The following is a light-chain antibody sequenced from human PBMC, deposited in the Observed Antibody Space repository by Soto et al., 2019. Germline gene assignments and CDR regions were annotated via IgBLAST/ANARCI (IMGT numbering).Light chain of an antibody. V-gene: IGKV3-15*01. J-gene: IGKJ1*01. CDR2: AAS. CDR3: QQYADWPKT. CDR1: QNVANY. Sequence: EIVLTQSPATLSLSPSARXCPXCRASQNVANYLDWYQQKPGQAPRLLIYAASTRAAGVPARFSGSGSGTEFTLTISSLQSEDFAVYFCQQYADWPKTFGQGTKVDIK.